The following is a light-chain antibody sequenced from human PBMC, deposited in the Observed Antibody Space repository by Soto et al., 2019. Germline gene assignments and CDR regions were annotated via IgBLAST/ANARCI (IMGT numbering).Light chain of an antibody. CDR3: QQYYTYPLT. J-gene: IGKJ4*01. CDR2: EAS. CDR1: QTITTW. V-gene: IGKV1-5*03. Sequence: DIQMTQSPSTLSASVGDRVILSCRASQTITTWLAWYQQKPGKAPNLLIYEASNLEPGVPSRFNGSGSGIEFTLTISSLQPDDFATYYCQQYYTYPLTFGGGTKVESK.